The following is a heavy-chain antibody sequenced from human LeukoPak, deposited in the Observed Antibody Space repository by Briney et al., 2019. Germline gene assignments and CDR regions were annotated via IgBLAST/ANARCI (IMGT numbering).Heavy chain of an antibody. D-gene: IGHD4-17*01. CDR2: IIPILGIA. CDR1: GGTFSSYA. Sequence: ASVRVSCKASGGTFSSYAISWVRQAPGQGLEWMGRIIPILGIANYAQKFQGRVTITADKSTSTAYMELSSLRSEDTAVYYCANAGATVTTPSWFDPWGQGTLVTVSS. V-gene: IGHV1-69*04. J-gene: IGHJ5*02. CDR3: ANAGATVTTPSWFDP.